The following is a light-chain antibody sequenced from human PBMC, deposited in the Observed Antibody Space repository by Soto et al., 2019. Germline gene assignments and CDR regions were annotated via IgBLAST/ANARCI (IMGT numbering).Light chain of an antibody. J-gene: IGKJ1*01. CDR3: QQSYSIPPWT. CDR2: AAS. CDR1: QSISRY. Sequence: DIQMTQSPSSLSASVGDRVTITCRASQSISRYLNWYQQKPGKAPKLLIYAASSLQSGVPSRFSGSGSGTDFTLTISSLQPEDFATYYCQQSYSIPPWTFGQGTQVEIK. V-gene: IGKV1-39*01.